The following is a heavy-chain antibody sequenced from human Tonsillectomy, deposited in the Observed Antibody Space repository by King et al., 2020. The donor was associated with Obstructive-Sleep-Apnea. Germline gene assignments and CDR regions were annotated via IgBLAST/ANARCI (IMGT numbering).Heavy chain of an antibody. V-gene: IGHV3-30*04. CDR3: GGDTKIRGGYYGGDEYFQH. D-gene: IGHD3-22*01. J-gene: IGHJ1*01. Sequence: VQLVESGGGVVQPGRSLRLSCAASGFTFSDYAMHWVRQAPGKGLEWVALISYDGSNKDYADSVKGRFTISRDNSKNTLYLQMHRRRAEDTAVYYCGGDTKIRGGYYGGDEYFQHWGQGTLTSVSS. CDR2: ISYDGSNK. CDR1: GFTFSDYA.